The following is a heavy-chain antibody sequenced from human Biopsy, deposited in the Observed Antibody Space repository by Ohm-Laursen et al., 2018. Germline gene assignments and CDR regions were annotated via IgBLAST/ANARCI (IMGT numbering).Heavy chain of an antibody. J-gene: IGHJ5*02. CDR1: GGSIISYY. CDR3: ARTPRDSFWSGSYKRGLWFDP. Sequence: SDTLSLTCSVSGGSIISYYWTWIRQPPGKGLEWIGHVYNGGITNYNPSLKSRVTISKDTSKNQFSLQVNSVTAADTVVYYCARTPRDSFWSGSYKRGLWFDPWGQGTLVIVSS. CDR2: VYNGGIT. V-gene: IGHV4-59*07. D-gene: IGHD3-3*01.